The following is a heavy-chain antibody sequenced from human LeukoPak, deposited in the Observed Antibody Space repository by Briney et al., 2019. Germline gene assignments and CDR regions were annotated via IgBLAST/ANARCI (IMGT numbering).Heavy chain of an antibody. D-gene: IGHD6-13*01. CDR2: IRYDGSNK. J-gene: IGHJ4*02. CDR3: AKDQHSSSWYMGF. V-gene: IGHV3-30*02. Sequence: GGSLRLSCAASGFTFSSYGMHWVRQAPGKGLEWVAFIRYDGSNKHYADSVKGRFTISRDNSKNTLYLQMNSLRAEDTAVYYCAKDQHSSSWYMGFWGQGTLVTVSS. CDR1: GFTFSSYG.